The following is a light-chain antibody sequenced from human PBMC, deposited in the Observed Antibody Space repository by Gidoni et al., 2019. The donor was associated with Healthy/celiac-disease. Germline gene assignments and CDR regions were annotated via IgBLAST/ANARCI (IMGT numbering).Light chain of an antibody. J-gene: IGKJ3*01. CDR1: QSVSSSN. CDR3: QQYGSSRFT. V-gene: IGKV3-20*01. Sequence: EIVLTQSPGTLSLSPGERATLSCRASQSVSSSNLAWYQQKPGQAPRLLIYGASSRATGIPDRFSGSGSGTDFTLTISRLEPEDFAVYYCQQYGSSRFTFGPXTKVDIK. CDR2: GAS.